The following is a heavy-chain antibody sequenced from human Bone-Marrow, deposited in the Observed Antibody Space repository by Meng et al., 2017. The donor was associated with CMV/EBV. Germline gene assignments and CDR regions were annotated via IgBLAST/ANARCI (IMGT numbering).Heavy chain of an antibody. CDR2: INPSGGST. V-gene: IGHV1-46*01. CDR3: ARDRLIVVVPAAIPEEHDAFDI. J-gene: IGHJ3*02. D-gene: IGHD2-2*02. Sequence: SVKVSCKASGYTFTSYYMHWVRQAPGQGLEWMGIINPSGGSTSYAQKFQGRVTMTRDTSTSTVYMELSSLRSEDTAVYYCARDRLIVVVPAAIPEEHDAFDIWGQGTMVTVSS. CDR1: GYTFTSYY.